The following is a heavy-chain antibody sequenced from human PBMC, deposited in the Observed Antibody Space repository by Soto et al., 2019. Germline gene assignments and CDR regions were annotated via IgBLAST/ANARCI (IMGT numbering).Heavy chain of an antibody. J-gene: IGHJ5*02. V-gene: IGHV1-69*13. CDR2: IIPIFGTA. D-gene: IGHD2-15*01. CDR3: ARSHPYFVVVVAAIAATGLDP. Sequence: SVKVSCKASGGTFSSYAISWVRQAPGQGLEWMGGIIPIFGTANYAQKFQGRVTITADESTSTAYMELSSLRSEDTAVYYCARSHPYFVVVVAAIAATGLDPWGQGTLVTVSS. CDR1: GGTFSSYA.